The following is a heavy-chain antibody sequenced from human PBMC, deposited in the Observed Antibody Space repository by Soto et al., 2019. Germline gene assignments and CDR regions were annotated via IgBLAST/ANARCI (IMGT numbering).Heavy chain of an antibody. D-gene: IGHD3-10*01. CDR3: ARGGPAPLLWFGEINNWFDP. Sequence: ASVKVSCKASGYTFTVYYMHCVLQSPVQWLDWMGWINPNSGGTNYAQKFQGWVTMTRDTSISTAYMELSRLRSDDTAVYYCARGGPAPLLWFGEINNWFDPWGQGTLVTVSS. J-gene: IGHJ5*02. CDR1: GYTFTVYY. CDR2: INPNSGGT. V-gene: IGHV1-2*04.